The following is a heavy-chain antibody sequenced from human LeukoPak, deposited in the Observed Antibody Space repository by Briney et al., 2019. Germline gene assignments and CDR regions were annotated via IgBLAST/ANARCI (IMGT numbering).Heavy chain of an antibody. CDR3: ARGYYYGSGSPVYGMDV. Sequence: SQTLSLTCTVSGGSISSGDYYWSWIRQPPGKGLEWIGYIYYSGSTYYYPSLKSRVTISVDTSKNQFSLKLSSVTAADTAVYYCARGYYYGSGSPVYGMDVWGQGTTVTVSS. CDR2: IYYSGST. V-gene: IGHV4-30-4*01. D-gene: IGHD3-10*01. J-gene: IGHJ6*02. CDR1: GGSISSGDYY.